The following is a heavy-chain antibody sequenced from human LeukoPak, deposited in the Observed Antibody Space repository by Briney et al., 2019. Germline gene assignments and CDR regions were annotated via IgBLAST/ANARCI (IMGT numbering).Heavy chain of an antibody. V-gene: IGHV1-2*02. J-gene: IGHJ5*02. CDR1: GYTFTGYY. D-gene: IGHD2-2*01. CDR2: INPNSGGT. CDR3: ARVPTAIGWFDP. Sequence: ASVKVSCKAPGYTFTGYYMHWVRQAPGQGLEWMGWINPNSGGTNYAQKFQGRVTMTRDTSISTAYMELSRLRSDDTAVYYCARVPTAIGWFDPWGQGTLVIVSS.